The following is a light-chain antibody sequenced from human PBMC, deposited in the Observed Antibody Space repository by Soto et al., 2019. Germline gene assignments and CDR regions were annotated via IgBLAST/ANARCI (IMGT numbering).Light chain of an antibody. CDR3: QQPDSTPQT. V-gene: IGKV1-39*01. CDR1: KSIRNY. CDR2: AAS. J-gene: IGKJ1*01. Sequence: DIQMTQSPSSLSASVGDRVTISCRASKSIRNYVSWYQQKPGTAPKLLIRAASTLESGIPTRFSGSGSGTDFTLTISSLQIEDFATYFCQQPDSTPQTFGQGTNVEI.